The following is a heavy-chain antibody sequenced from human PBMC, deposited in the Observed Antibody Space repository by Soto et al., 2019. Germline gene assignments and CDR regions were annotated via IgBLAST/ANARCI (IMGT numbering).Heavy chain of an antibody. V-gene: IGHV3-30*18. CDR3: AKGLVMTSYFDY. CDR1: GFTFSSYG. Sequence: GGSLRLSCAASGFTFSSYGMHWVRQAPGKGLEWVAVISYDGSNKYYADSVKGRFTISRDNSKNTLYLQMNSLRAEDTAVYYCAKGLVMTSYFDYWGQGTLVTVSS. J-gene: IGHJ4*02. CDR2: ISYDGSNK.